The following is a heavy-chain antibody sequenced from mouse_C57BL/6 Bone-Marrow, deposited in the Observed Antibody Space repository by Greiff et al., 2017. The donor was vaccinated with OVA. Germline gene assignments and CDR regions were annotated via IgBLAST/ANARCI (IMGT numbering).Heavy chain of an antibody. D-gene: IGHD2-3*01. J-gene: IGHJ3*01. CDR3: ARYDGPRRAFAY. Sequence: EVKVVESGGGLVKPGGSLKLSCAASGFTFSSYAMSWVRHTPEKMLEWVATITDGCSYPYSPNNVKGRVTIYRDNAKNNLYLQMSHLKSEDTAMYYCARYDGPRRAFAYWGPGTLVTVSA. CDR2: ITDGCSYP. CDR1: GFTFSSYA. V-gene: IGHV5-4*03.